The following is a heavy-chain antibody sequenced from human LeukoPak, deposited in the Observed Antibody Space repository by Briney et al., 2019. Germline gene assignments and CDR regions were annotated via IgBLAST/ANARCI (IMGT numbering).Heavy chain of an antibody. V-gene: IGHV3-23*01. J-gene: IGHJ5*02. D-gene: IGHD6-13*01. CDR3: AKPRPSYSSSWYDH. CDR1: GLTFTSYA. Sequence: GGSLRLSCAASGLTFTSYAMSWVRQAPGKGLEWVSAISGSGGSTYYADSVKGRFTISRDNSKDTLYLQMNSLRAEDTAVYYCAKPRPSYSSSWYDHWGQGTLVTVSS. CDR2: ISGSGGST.